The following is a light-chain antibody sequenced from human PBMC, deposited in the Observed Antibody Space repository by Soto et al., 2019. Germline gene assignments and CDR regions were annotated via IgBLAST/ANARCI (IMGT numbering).Light chain of an antibody. Sequence: EIVLTQSPATLSLSPGERATLSCRASQSVSSYLAWYQQKPGQAPRLLIYGASNRATGLPARFSGSGSGTDFTLTISSLAPEDFAVYYCQHRGKWPRTFGQGNKLEIK. J-gene: IGKJ2*01. CDR1: QSVSSY. CDR3: QHRGKWPRT. CDR2: GAS. V-gene: IGKV3-11*01.